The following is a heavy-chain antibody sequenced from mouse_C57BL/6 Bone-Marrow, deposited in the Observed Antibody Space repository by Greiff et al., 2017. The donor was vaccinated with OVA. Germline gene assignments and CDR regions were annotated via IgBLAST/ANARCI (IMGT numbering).Heavy chain of an antibody. CDR2: IYPGGGYT. Sequence: VQLQQSGAELVRPGTSVKMSCKASGYTFTNYWIGWAKQRPGHGLEWIGDIYPGGGYTNYNEKFKGKATMTAAKSSSTAYMQFSSLTSEASAIYYCARGNWDGFDYWGQGTTLTVSS. CDR1: GYTFTNYW. D-gene: IGHD4-1*01. CDR3: ARGNWDGFDY. V-gene: IGHV1-63*01. J-gene: IGHJ2*01.